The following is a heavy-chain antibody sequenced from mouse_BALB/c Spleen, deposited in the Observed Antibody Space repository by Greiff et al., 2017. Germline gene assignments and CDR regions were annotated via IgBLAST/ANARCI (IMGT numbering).Heavy chain of an antibody. V-gene: IGHV1-5*01. J-gene: IGHJ1*01. CDR2: IYPGNSDT. CDR1: GYSFTSYW. D-gene: IGHD1-1*01. CDR3: TRNYGSSYWYFDV. Sequence: EVQLQQSGTVLARPGASVKMSCKASGYSFTSYWMHWVKQRPGQGLEWIGAIYPGNSDTSYNQKFKGKAKLTAVTSASTAYMEISSLTNEDSAVYYCTRNYGSSYWYFDVWGAGTTVTVSS.